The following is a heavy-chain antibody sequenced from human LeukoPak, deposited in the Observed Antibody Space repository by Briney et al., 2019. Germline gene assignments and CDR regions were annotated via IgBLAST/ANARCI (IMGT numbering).Heavy chain of an antibody. D-gene: IGHD3-10*01. CDR2: ISYDGSNK. CDR1: GFTFSSYA. V-gene: IGHV3-30-3*01. J-gene: IGHJ3*02. CDR3: AREFTMVRGVIRGWAFDI. Sequence: GGSLRLSCAASGFTFSSYAMHWVRQAPRKGLEGVAVISYDGSNKYYADPVKGRFTISRDNSKNTLYLQMNSLRAEDTAVYYCAREFTMVRGVIRGWAFDIWGQGTMVTVSS.